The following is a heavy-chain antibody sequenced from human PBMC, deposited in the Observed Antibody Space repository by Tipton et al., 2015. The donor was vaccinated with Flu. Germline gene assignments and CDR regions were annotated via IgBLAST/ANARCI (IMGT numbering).Heavy chain of an antibody. CDR2: IEYDGSDK. CDR3: ARVLQSYSLDY. V-gene: IGHV3-30*19. CDR1: GFTFNSYG. J-gene: IGHJ4*02. Sequence: SLRLSCVASGFTFNSYGLHWVRQAPGKGLEWVAFIEYDGSDKHYAVSVKGRFTIFRDKSKNTLYLQMSSLRLEDTAVYYCARVLQSYSLDYWGQGTLVTVSS. D-gene: IGHD2-21*01.